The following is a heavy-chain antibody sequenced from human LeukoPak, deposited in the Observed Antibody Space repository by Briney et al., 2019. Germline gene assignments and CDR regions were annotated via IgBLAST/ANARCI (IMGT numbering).Heavy chain of an antibody. CDR1: GYTFTSYY. CDR3: ARVLCSSTSCHTRRYYYYGMDV. J-gene: IGHJ6*02. D-gene: IGHD2-2*01. CDR2: INPSGGST. Sequence: ASVKVSCKASGYTFTSYYMHWVRQAPGQGLEWMGIINPSGGSTSYAQKFQGRVTMTRNTSISTAYMELSSLRSEDTAVYYCARVLCSSTSCHTRRYYYYGMDVWGQGTTVTVSS. V-gene: IGHV1-46*01.